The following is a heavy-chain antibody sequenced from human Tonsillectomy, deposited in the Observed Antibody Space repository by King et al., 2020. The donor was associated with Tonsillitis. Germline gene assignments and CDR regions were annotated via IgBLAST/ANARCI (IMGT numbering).Heavy chain of an antibody. V-gene: IGHV1-18*04. CDR1: GFTFTNYG. D-gene: IGHD3-22*01. J-gene: IGHJ4*02. CDR2: ISAYSGDT. Sequence: VQLVESGAEVKKPGASVKVSCKASGFTFTNYGISWVRQAPGQGLEWVGWISAYSGDTNYAQKLQGRVTMTTDTSTSTAYMELRSLRSDDTAVYYCARSDYYDRSGYYIFRYWGQGTLVTVSS. CDR3: ARSDYYDRSGYYIFRY.